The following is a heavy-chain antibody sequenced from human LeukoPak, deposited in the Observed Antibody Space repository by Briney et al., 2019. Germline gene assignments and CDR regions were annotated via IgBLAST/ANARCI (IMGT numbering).Heavy chain of an antibody. CDR3: ARVGRYCSGGSCYQGNWFDP. D-gene: IGHD2-15*01. CDR2: INPNSGGT. J-gene: IGHJ5*02. V-gene: IGHV1-2*02. CDR1: GYTFTDYY. Sequence: ASVKASCKASGYTFTDYYVHWMRLAPGQGLEWMGWINPNSGGTNYAQKFQGRVTMSRDTSISTAYMELSGLTPVDTAVYYCARVGRYCSGGSCYQGNWFDPWGQGTLVSVSS.